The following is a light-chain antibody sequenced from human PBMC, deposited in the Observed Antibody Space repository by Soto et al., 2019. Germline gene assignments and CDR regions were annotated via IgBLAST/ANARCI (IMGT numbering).Light chain of an antibody. CDR3: CSYTTSNTRQIV. J-gene: IGLJ1*01. Sequence: ALTQPASVSGSPGQSITISCTGTSSDVGGYNYVSWYQQHPGKAPKFMIYDVSSRPSGVSNRFSGSKSGNTASLTISGLQAEDEADYYCCSYTTSNTRQIVFGTGTKVTVL. CDR2: DVS. V-gene: IGLV2-14*03. CDR1: SSDVGGYNY.